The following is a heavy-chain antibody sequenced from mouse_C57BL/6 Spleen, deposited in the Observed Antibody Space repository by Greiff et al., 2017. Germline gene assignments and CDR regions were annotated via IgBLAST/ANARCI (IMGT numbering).Heavy chain of an antibody. CDR2: IDPHSGGT. J-gene: IGHJ1*03. CDR3: ARDLTVDYWYFDD. V-gene: IGHV1-72*01. Sequence: QVQLQQPGAELVKPGASVKLSCKASGYTFTSYWMHWVKQRPGRGLEWIGRIDPHSGGTTYNEKFKSKATLTVDKPSSTAYMQLSSLTSEDSAVYYCARDLTVDYWYFDDWGTGTTVTGSS. CDR1: GYTFTSYW. D-gene: IGHD1-1*01.